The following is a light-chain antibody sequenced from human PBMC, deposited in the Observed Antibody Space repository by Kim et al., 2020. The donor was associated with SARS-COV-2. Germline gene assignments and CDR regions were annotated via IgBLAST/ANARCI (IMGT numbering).Light chain of an antibody. J-gene: IGKJ4*01. Sequence: GDRVTITCRASQSVNSWLAWYQQKPGKVPKLLIYKTSSLESGVPSRFSGSGSGTEFTLTISSLQPDDFATYYCQQYNSNPLTFGGGTKV. CDR3: QQYNSNPLT. CDR1: QSVNSW. V-gene: IGKV1-5*03. CDR2: KTS.